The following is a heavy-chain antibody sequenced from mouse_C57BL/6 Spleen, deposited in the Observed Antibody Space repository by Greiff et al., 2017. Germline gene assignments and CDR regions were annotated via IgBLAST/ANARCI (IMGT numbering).Heavy chain of an antibody. V-gene: IGHV1-82*01. J-gene: IGHJ1*03. Sequence: VQLQQSGPELVKPGASVKISCKASGYAFSSSWMNWVKQRPGKGLEWIGRIYPGDGDTNYNGKFKGKATLTADKSSRTAYMQLSSLTSEDSAVYFCARNQYFYDSSDEWWYFDVWGTGSTVTVSS. CDR2: IYPGDGDT. CDR1: GYAFSSSW. D-gene: IGHD1-1*01. CDR3: ARNQYFYDSSDEWWYFDV.